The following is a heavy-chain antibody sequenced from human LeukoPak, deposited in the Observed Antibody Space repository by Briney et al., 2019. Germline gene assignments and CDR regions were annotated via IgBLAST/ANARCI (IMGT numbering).Heavy chain of an antibody. V-gene: IGHV3-30*18. CDR2: ISYDGNNK. CDR3: AKDWVVRGVISY. D-gene: IGHD3-10*01. J-gene: IGHJ4*02. CDR1: GFTFSSYV. Sequence: GSLRPSCAASGFTFSSYVMHWVRQAPGKGLEWVAGISYDGNNKYCAESVKGRFTISRDNSKNTLYLQMNSLRDEDTAVYYCAKDWVVRGVISYWGQGTLVTVSS.